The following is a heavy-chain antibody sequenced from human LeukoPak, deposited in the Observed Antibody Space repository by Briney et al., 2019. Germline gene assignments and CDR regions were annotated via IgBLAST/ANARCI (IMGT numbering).Heavy chain of an antibody. CDR1: GGSFSGYY. V-gene: IGHV4-34*01. CDR3: AGGSRDDLLPFDY. J-gene: IGHJ4*02. CDR2: INRSGST. D-gene: IGHD1-1*01. Sequence: SETLSLTCAVYGGSFSGYYWSWIRQPPGKGLEWIGEINRSGSTNYNPSLKSRVTISVDTSKNQFSLKLSSVTAADTAVYYCAGGSRDDLLPFDYWGQGTLVTVSS.